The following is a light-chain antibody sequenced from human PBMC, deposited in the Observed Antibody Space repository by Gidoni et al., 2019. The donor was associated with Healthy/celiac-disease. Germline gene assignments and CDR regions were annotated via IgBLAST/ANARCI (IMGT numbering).Light chain of an antibody. CDR2: DAS. CDR1: QSVSSY. CDR3: QQRSNWLFT. Sequence: EIVLTQSPATLSLSPGERAPLSCRASQSVSSYLAWYQQKPGQAPRLLIYDASNRATGIPARFSGRWSGTYFTLTISSLEPEDFAVYYCQQRSNWLFTFGPGTKVDIK. V-gene: IGKV3-11*01. J-gene: IGKJ3*01.